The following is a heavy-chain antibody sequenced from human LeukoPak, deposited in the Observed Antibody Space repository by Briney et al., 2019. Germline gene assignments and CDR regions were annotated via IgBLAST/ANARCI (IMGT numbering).Heavy chain of an antibody. V-gene: IGHV3-30-3*01. CDR2: ISYDGSNK. J-gene: IGHJ6*03. D-gene: IGHD3-10*01. CDR1: GFTFSSYA. Sequence: GGSLRLSCAASGFTFSSYAMHWVRQAPGKGLEWVAVISYDGSNKYYADSVKGRFSISRDNAKNSLYLQLNSLRVDDTAVYYCARIGSYGSGYYHYYYMDVWGKGTTVTVSS. CDR3: ARIGSYGSGYYHYYYMDV.